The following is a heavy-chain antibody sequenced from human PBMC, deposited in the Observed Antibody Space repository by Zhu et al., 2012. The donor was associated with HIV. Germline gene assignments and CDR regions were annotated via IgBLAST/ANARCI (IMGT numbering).Heavy chain of an antibody. CDR2: IYYSGST. D-gene: IGHD3-9*01. CDR1: GGSISSGDYY. Sequence: QVQLQESGPGLVKPSQTLSLTCTVSGGSISSGDYYWSWIRQPPGKGLEWIGYIYYSGSTYYNPSLKSRVTISVDTSKNQFSLKLSSVTAADTAVYYCARVGADYDILTGYRSRYYYYYMDVVGQRDHGHRLL. V-gene: IGHV4-30-4*08. CDR3: ARVGADYDILTGYRSRYYYYYMDV. J-gene: IGHJ6*03.